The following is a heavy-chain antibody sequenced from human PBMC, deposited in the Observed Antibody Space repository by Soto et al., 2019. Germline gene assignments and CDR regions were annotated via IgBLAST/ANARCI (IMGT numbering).Heavy chain of an antibody. CDR2: IWYDGSNK. CDR3: ASSQWELTHAFDI. V-gene: IGHV3-33*01. CDR1: GFTFSSYG. Sequence: GVSLRLSCAASGFTFSSYGMHWVRQAPGKGLEWVAVIWYDGSNKYYADSVKGRFTISRDNSKNTLYLQMNSLRAEDTAVYYCASSQWELTHAFDIWGQGTMVTVSS. D-gene: IGHD1-26*01. J-gene: IGHJ3*02.